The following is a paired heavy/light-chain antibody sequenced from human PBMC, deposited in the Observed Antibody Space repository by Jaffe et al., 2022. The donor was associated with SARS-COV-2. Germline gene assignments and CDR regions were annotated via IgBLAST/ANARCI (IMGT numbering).Light chain of an antibody. CDR1: QGIGSY. CDR3: QLLNNYPLT. J-gene: IGKJ4*01. Sequence: DIQLTQSPSFLSASVGDRVTITCRASQGIGSYLAWYQQKPGKAPKLLIYAASTLQSGVPSRFSGSGSGTEFTLTISSLQPEDFATYYCQLLNNYPLTFGGGTKVEIK. CDR2: AAS. V-gene: IGKV1-9*01.
Heavy chain of an antibody. J-gene: IGHJ4*02. D-gene: IGHD1-1*01. V-gene: IGHV3-23*01. CDR2: ISSGGGST. CDR1: GFSFSSCA. CDR3: ANRRTTETRPLDY. Sequence: EVQLMESGGGLVQPGGSLRLSCAASGFSFSSCAMNWVRQAPGKGLEWVSVISSGGGSTYYADSVKGRFTISRDNSKNTLYLQMNSLRAEDTAVYYCANRRTTETRPLDYWGQGTLVTVSS.